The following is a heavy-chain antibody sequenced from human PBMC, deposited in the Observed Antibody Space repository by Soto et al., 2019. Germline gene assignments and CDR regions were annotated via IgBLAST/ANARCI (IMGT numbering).Heavy chain of an antibody. D-gene: IGHD2-8*01. CDR3: ARDSPPRMATFDY. J-gene: IGHJ4*02. V-gene: IGHV3-21*01. CDR2: ISSSSSYI. Sequence: GGSLRLSCAASGFTFSSYSMNWVRQAPGKVLEWVSSISSSSSYIYYADSVKGRFTISRDNAKNSLYLQMNSLRAEDTAVYYCARDSPPRMATFDYWGQGTLVTVSS. CDR1: GFTFSSYS.